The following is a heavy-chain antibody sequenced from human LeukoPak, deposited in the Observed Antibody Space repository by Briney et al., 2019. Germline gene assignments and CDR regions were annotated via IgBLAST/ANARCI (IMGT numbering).Heavy chain of an antibody. CDR3: ARRGGTYYSDY. J-gene: IGHJ4*02. CDR2: IHYSGST. V-gene: IGHV4-30-4*08. D-gene: IGHD1-26*01. Sequence: PSQTLSLTCTVSGGSISSGDYYWSWIRQPPGKGLEWIGYIHYSGSTYYNPSLESRLTISVDTSKNQFSLKLTSVTAADTAVYHCARRGGTYYSDYWGQGTLVTVSS. CDR1: GGSISSGDYY.